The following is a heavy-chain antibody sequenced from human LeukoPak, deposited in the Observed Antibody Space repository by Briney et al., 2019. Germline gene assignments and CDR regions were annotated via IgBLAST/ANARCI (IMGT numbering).Heavy chain of an antibody. Sequence: PGGSLRLSCVASGFTFSNTWVAWVRQAPGKGLEWVANINQDGRTRQYADSVRGRFTISRDNAKNSLYLEMNSLRAEDTGLYHCARDVKGNLDYWGQGTLVTVSS. V-gene: IGHV3-7*01. CDR3: ARDVKGNLDY. CDR2: INQDGRTR. CDR1: GFTFSNTW. J-gene: IGHJ4*02.